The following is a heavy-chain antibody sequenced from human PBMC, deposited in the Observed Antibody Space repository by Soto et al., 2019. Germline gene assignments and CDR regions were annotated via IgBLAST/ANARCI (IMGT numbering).Heavy chain of an antibody. J-gene: IGHJ6*02. CDR3: ASAVGRYCSSTSCQPRGGVDYYYYYGMDV. CDR1: GYTFTSYG. V-gene: IGHV1-18*01. Sequence: ASVKVSCKASGYTFTSYGISWVRQAPGQGLEWMGWISAYNGNTNYAQKLQGRVTMTTDTSTSTAYMELRSLRSDDTAVYYCASAVGRYCSSTSCQPRGGVDYYYYYGMDVWGQGTTVTVSS. D-gene: IGHD2-2*01. CDR2: ISAYNGNT.